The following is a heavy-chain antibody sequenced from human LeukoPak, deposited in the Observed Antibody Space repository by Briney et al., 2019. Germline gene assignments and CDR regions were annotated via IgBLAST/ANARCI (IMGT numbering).Heavy chain of an antibody. CDR2: IYYSGST. D-gene: IGHD6-13*01. CDR3: ARDRVSSSRQFDY. CDR1: GGSISSYY. V-gene: IGHV4-59*01. Sequence: SETLSLTCTVSGGSISSYYWSWIRQPPGKGLEWIGYIYYSGSTNYNPSLKGRVTISVDTSKNQFSLKLSSVTAAGTAVYYCARDRVSSSRQFDYWGQGTLVTVSS. J-gene: IGHJ4*02.